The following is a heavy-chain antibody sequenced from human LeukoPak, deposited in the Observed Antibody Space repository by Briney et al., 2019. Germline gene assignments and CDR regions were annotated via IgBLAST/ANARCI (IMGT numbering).Heavy chain of an antibody. CDR3: AWKYCSSTSCYRHYYYYMDV. Sequence: ASVKVSCKASGYTFTGYYMHWVRQAPGQGLEWMGWINPNSGGTNYAQKFQGRVTMTRDTSISTAYMELSRLRSDDTAVYYCAWKYCSSTSCYRHYYYYMDVWGKGTTVTVSS. J-gene: IGHJ6*03. V-gene: IGHV1-2*02. CDR2: INPNSGGT. CDR1: GYTFTGYY. D-gene: IGHD2-2*01.